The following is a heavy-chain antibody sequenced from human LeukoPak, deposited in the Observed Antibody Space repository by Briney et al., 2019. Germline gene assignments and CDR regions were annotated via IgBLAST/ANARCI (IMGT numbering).Heavy chain of an antibody. D-gene: IGHD5-12*01. CDR2: IYHSGST. Sequence: PSGTLSLTCAVSGGSISSSNWWSWVRQPPGKGLEWIGEIYHSGSTNYNPSLKSRVTISVDTSKNQFSLKLSSVTAADTAVYYCARGVATIMDYFDYWGQGTLVTVSS. CDR3: ARGVATIMDYFDY. CDR1: GGSISSSNW. V-gene: IGHV4-4*02. J-gene: IGHJ4*02.